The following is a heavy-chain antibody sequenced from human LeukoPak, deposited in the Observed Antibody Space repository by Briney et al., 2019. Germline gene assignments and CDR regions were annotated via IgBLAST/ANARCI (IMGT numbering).Heavy chain of an antibody. D-gene: IGHD6-13*01. Sequence: ASVKVSCKASGYTFTGYYIHWVRQAPGQRLEWMGWINPNSGDTDYAQRFRGRVTMTRDTSISTAFMELRRLMSDDTAIYYCARGSLLAATGSGLTSWGQGTLVTVSS. CDR3: ARGSLLAATGSGLTS. CDR2: INPNSGDT. CDR1: GYTFTGYY. J-gene: IGHJ5*02. V-gene: IGHV1-2*02.